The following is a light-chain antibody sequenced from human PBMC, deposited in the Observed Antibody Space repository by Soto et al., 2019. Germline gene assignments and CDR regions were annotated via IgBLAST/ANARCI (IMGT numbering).Light chain of an antibody. CDR2: AAS. V-gene: IGKV1-39*01. CDR1: QSISSY. Sequence: DIQMTQSPSSLPASVGDRVTITCRASQSISSYLNWYQQKPGKAPKLLIYAASSLQSGVPSRFTGSGSGTDFTLTISSLQPEDFATYYCQESTDTPYTFGQGTKLEIK. CDR3: QESTDTPYT. J-gene: IGKJ2*01.